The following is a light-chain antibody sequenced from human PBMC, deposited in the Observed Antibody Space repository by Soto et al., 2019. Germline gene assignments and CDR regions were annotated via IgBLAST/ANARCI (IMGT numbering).Light chain of an antibody. J-gene: IGLJ2*01. CDR1: SSDVGSYNL. Sequence: QSALTQPASVSGSPGQSITISCTGTSSDVGSYNLVSWYQQHPGKAPKLMIYEVSKRPSGVSNRFSGSKSGNTASLTISGLQAEDEADYYCAAWDDSLSGVVFGGGTKLTVL. V-gene: IGLV2-23*02. CDR3: AAWDDSLSGVV. CDR2: EVS.